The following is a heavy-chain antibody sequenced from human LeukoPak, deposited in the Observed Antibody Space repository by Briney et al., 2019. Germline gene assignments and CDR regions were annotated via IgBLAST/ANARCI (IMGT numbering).Heavy chain of an antibody. CDR2: INPSGGST. Sequence: PRASVKVSCKASGYTFTSYYIHWVRQAPGQGLEWMGLINPSGGSTNYAQKFQGRVTMTRDTSTSTVYMELSSLRSEDTAVYYCARCRANYDFWSGYLIYYYYYYMDVWGKGTTVTVSS. CDR3: ARCRANYDFWSGYLIYYYYYYMDV. J-gene: IGHJ6*03. D-gene: IGHD3-3*01. V-gene: IGHV1-46*01. CDR1: GYTFTSYY.